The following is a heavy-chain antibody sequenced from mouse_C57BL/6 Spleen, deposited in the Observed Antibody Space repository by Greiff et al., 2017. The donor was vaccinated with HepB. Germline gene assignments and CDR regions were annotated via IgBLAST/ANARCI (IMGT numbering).Heavy chain of an antibody. D-gene: IGHD2-4*01. CDR2: IYPSDSET. CDR1: GYTFTSYW. CDR3: ARRNDYGGYYAMDY. V-gene: IGHV1-61*01. Sequence: VQLQQPGAELVRPGSSVKLSCKASGYTFTSYWMDWVKQRPGQGLEWIGNIYPSDSETHYNQKFKDKATLTVDKSSSTAYMQLSSLTSEDSAVYYCARRNDYGGYYAMDYWGQGTSVTVSS. J-gene: IGHJ4*01.